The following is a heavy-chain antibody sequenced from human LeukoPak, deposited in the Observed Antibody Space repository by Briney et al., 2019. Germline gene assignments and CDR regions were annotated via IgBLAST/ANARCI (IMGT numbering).Heavy chain of an antibody. J-gene: IGHJ4*02. CDR3: ARQGWIQM. CDR2: SYPGDSNS. Sequence: GESLKISCRGSGYNFTTYWLGWVRQRPGKGLEWMGISYPGDSNSTYSPSFQGQVTFSADKSISTAYLQWTSLKASDTAMYYCARQGWIQMWGQGTLVTVSS. V-gene: IGHV5-51*01. D-gene: IGHD5-18*01. CDR1: GYNFTTYW.